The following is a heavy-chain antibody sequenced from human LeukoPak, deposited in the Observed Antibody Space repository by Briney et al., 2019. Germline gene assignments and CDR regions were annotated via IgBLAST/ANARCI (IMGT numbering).Heavy chain of an antibody. Sequence: GGSLRLSCAASGFTFSKYWMLWVRQAPGKGLENVSRINTDGTVTTYADSVKGRFTVSRDNADNTMFLQMNSVRDEDTAVYYCASKQWLAPPPDSWGQGTPVTVSS. J-gene: IGHJ4*02. CDR2: INTDGTVT. CDR3: ASKQWLAPPPDS. D-gene: IGHD6-19*01. V-gene: IGHV3-74*01. CDR1: GFTFSKYW.